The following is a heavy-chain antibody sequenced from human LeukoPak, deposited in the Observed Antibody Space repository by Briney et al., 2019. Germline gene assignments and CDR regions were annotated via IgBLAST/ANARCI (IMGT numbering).Heavy chain of an antibody. J-gene: IGHJ4*02. CDR1: GYTFTDHW. V-gene: IGHV5-51*01. D-gene: IGHD6-19*01. CDR2: IYPGDSDT. CDR3: ARGDNSGWYFFDY. Sequence: GESLKISCKASGYTFTDHWIGWVRQMPGKGLEWMGIIYPGDSDTRYSPSFQGQVTISADKSINTAYLQWRNLQAPDTAMYYCARGDNSGWYFFDYWGQGTLVTVSS.